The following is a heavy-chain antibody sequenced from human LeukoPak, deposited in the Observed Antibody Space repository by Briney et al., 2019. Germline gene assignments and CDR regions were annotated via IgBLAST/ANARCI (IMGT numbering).Heavy chain of an antibody. CDR3: ARDSSPISGRASYYFDY. V-gene: IGHV3-30*16. CDR2: LSYDGSNK. J-gene: IGHJ4*02. CDR1: GFPLSNYA. Sequence: GGSLRLPCAVSGFPLSNYAMHCVPHPPGKGLEWVAVLSYDGSNKYYADSVKGRFTISRDNSKNTLYLEMNSLRAEDTAVYYCARDSSPISGRASYYFDYWGRGTLVTVSS. D-gene: IGHD3-16*01.